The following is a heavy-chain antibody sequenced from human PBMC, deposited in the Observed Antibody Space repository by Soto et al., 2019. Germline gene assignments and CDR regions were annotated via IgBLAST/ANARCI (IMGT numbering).Heavy chain of an antibody. D-gene: IGHD3-10*01. J-gene: IGHJ6*03. V-gene: IGHV1-2*04. Sequence: GAPVKVSSKASGYTFTCYYMHWVRQAPGQGLEWMGWINPNSGGTNYAQKFQGWVTMTRDTSISTAYMELSRLRSDDTAVYCCARGLSGLWFGEFTPLDVWGKGTTVTVSS. CDR2: INPNSGGT. CDR1: GYTFTCYY. CDR3: ARGLSGLWFGEFTPLDV.